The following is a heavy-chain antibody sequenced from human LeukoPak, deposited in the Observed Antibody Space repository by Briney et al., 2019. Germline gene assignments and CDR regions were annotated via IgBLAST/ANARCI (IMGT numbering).Heavy chain of an antibody. Sequence: GGALRLSCAVSGITLSLYVMSWVRQAPGKGLEWVAGFSGSGGSTKYAVPVKGRFTISTDNPNSTLYPRMNSLRAEETAVYLCAKRGVVIRVILVGFHKEAYYFDSWGQGALVTVSS. CDR2: FSGSGGST. J-gene: IGHJ4*02. CDR3: AKRGVVIRVILVGFHKEAYYFDS. CDR1: GITLSLYV. D-gene: IGHD3-22*01. V-gene: IGHV3-23*01.